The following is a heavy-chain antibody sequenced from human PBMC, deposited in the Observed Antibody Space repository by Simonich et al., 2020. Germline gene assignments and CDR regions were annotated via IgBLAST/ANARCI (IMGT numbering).Heavy chain of an antibody. J-gene: IGHJ3*02. CDR2: INPNSGGT. D-gene: IGHD2-2*01. Sequence: QVQLVQSGAEVKKPGASVKVSCKASGYTFTGYYMHWVRQAPGQGLEGRGWINPNSGGTNEAQKFQGRVTMTRDTSNSTAYMELSRLRSDDTAVYYCARDPVVPAAIRNAFDIWGQGTMVTVSS. CDR3: ARDPVVPAAIRNAFDI. CDR1: GYTFTGYY. V-gene: IGHV1-2*02.